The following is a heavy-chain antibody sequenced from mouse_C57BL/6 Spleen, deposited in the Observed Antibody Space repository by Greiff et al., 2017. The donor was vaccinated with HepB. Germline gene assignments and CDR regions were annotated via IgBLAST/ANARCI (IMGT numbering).Heavy chain of an antibody. CDR3: ARKGYGNYFDV. D-gene: IGHD2-1*01. Sequence: VQLQQSGAELVMPGASVKLSCKASGYTFTSYWMHWVKQRPGQGLEWIGEIDPSDSYTNYNQKFKGKSTLTVDKSSSTAYMQRSSLTSEDSAVYYCARKGYGNYFDVLGTGTTVTVAS. J-gene: IGHJ1*03. CDR2: IDPSDSYT. CDR1: GYTFTSYW. V-gene: IGHV1-69*01.